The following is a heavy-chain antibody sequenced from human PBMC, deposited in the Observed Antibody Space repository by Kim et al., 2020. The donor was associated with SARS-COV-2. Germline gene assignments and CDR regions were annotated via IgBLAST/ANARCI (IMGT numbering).Heavy chain of an antibody. V-gene: IGHV4-59*01. Sequence: SETLSLTCTVSGGSISSYYWSWIRQPPGKGLEWIGYIYYSGSTNYNPSPKSRVTIPLDTSKNQSSLKLSSVTAAGTAVYYCARFQHDFWSGFYRFDYYYGMDVWGQGTTVTVSS. CDR3: ARFQHDFWSGFYRFDYYYGMDV. D-gene: IGHD3-3*01. J-gene: IGHJ6*02. CDR2: IYYSGST. CDR1: GGSISSYY.